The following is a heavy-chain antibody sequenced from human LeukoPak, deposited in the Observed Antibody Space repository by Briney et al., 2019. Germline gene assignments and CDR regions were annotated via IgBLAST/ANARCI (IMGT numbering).Heavy chain of an antibody. Sequence: SETLSLTCAVYGGSFSGYYWSWIRQPPGKGLEWIGEINHSGSTNYNPSLKSRVTISVDTSKNQFSLKLSSVTAADTAVYYCASYCSSTSCLGHDAFDIWGQGTMVTVSS. CDR3: ASYCSSTSCLGHDAFDI. CDR1: GGSFSGYY. J-gene: IGHJ3*02. V-gene: IGHV4-34*01. CDR2: INHSGST. D-gene: IGHD2-2*01.